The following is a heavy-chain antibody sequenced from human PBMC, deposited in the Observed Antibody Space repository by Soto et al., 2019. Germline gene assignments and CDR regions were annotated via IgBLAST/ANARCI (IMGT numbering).Heavy chain of an antibody. V-gene: IGHV3-21*01. D-gene: IGHD2-15*01. CDR2: ISSSSSYI. Sequence: GGSLRLSCAASGFTFSSYSMNWVRQAPGKGLEWVSSISSSSSYIYYADSVKGRFTISRDNAKNSLYLQMNSLGAEDTAVYYCARDLHSGGSCYDYWGQGTLVTVSS. CDR1: GFTFSSYS. J-gene: IGHJ4*02. CDR3: ARDLHSGGSCYDY.